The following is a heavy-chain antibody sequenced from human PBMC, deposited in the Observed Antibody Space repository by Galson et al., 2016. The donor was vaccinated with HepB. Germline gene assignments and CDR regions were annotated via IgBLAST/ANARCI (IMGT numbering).Heavy chain of an antibody. CDR3: ARDLPLLG. CDR1: GFTFNDSA. V-gene: IGHV3-9*01. CDR2: VTWNSENI. D-gene: IGHD2-15*01. Sequence: SPRHPCAASGFTFNDSAMHWVRPVSGRGLEWVSGVTWNSENIGYADSVKGRFTISRDNSKNTLYLQMNSLRAEDTAVYYCARDLPLLGWGQGTLVTVSS. J-gene: IGHJ4*02.